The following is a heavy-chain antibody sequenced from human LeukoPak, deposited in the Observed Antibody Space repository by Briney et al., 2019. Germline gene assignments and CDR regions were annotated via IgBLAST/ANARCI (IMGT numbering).Heavy chain of an antibody. CDR2: TNSDGNST. J-gene: IGHJ4*02. CDR3: ARNHQADY. D-gene: IGHD2-2*01. CDR1: GFSFSGYT. V-gene: IGHV3-74*01. Sequence: GGSLRLSCAASGFSFSGYTMNWVRHPPGKGLVWVSRTNSDGNSTRYADSVKGRFTISRDNAKNTLYLQMNSLRAEDTAVYYCARNHQADYWGQGILVTVSS.